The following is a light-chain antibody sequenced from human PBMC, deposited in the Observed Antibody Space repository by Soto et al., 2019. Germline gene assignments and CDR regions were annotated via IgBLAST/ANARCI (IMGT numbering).Light chain of an antibody. J-gene: IGKJ1*01. CDR2: DAS. CDR1: QSITTY. V-gene: IGKV3-11*01. CDR3: QQRSSWRT. Sequence: ETVLTQSPATLSLSPGDRATLSCRASQSITTYLAWYQQKTGQAPKLLFYDASNRATGIPARFSASGSGTDFTLTISSLEPEDSAVYYCQQRSSWRTFGQGTKVEIK.